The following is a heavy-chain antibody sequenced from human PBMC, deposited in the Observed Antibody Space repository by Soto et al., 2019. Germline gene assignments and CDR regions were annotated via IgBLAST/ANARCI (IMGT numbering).Heavy chain of an antibody. CDR1: GFTFSSYA. D-gene: IGHD3-10*01. CDR3: AREPMVRGVRLAGMDV. Sequence: QVQLVESGGGVVQPGRSLRLSCAASGFTFSSYAMHWVRQAPGKGLEWVAVISYDGSNKYYADSVKGRFTISRDNSKNTLYLQMNSLRAEDTAVYYCAREPMVRGVRLAGMDVWGQGTTVTVSS. CDR2: ISYDGSNK. V-gene: IGHV3-30-3*01. J-gene: IGHJ6*02.